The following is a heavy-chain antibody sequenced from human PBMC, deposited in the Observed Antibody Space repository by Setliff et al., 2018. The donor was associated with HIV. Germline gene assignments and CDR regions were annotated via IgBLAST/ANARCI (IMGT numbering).Heavy chain of an antibody. CDR2: IDNSGNT. D-gene: IGHD5-12*01. J-gene: IGHJ4*02. CDR3: ARSTPSVGYISEH. V-gene: IGHV4-59*01. CDR1: GVSTSAYF. Sequence: SETLSLTCAVSGVSTSAYFWSWIRQSPEKGLEWIGYIDNSGNTNYSPSLKSRITISRDTSKNQFSLKLNSVTAADAAVYYCARSTPSVGYISEHWGQGTLVTVSS.